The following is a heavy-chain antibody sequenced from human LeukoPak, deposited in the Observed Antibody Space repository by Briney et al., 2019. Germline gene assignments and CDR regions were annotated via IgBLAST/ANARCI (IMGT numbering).Heavy chain of an antibody. V-gene: IGHV4-34*01. Sequence: KPSETLSLTCAAHGGSFSGYYWSWIRPPPRKGLEWIGEINHSGSTNYNPSLKSRVTISVDTSKNQFSLKLSSVTAADTAVYYCARAPRYSSGWYGYWGQGTLVTVSS. J-gene: IGHJ4*02. CDR2: INHSGST. CDR3: ARAPRYSSGWYGY. CDR1: GGSFSGYY. D-gene: IGHD6-19*01.